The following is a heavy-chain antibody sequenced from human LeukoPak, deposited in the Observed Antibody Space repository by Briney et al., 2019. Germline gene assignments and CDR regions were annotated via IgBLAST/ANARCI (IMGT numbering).Heavy chain of an antibody. V-gene: IGHV1-18*01. CDR3: ARESHQAWFDP. CDR2: ISAYNGNT. CDR1: GYTFTSYG. J-gene: IGHJ5*02. Sequence: ASVKVSCKASGYTFTSYGISWVRQAPGQGLEWMGWISAYNGNTNYAQKLQGRVTMPTDTSPSTAYMELRSLRSDDTAVYYCARESHQAWFDPWGQGPLVPVSS.